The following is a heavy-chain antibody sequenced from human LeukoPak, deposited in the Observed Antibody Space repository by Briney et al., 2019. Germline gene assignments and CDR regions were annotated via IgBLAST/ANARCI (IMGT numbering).Heavy chain of an antibody. CDR3: ARDAYSSSRSFDY. J-gene: IGHJ4*02. Sequence: KPSETLSLTCTVSGGSISSYYWSWIRQPPGKGLEWIGYIYYSGSTYYNPSLKSRVTISVDTSKNQFSLKLSSVTAADAAVYYCARDAYSSSRSFDYWGQGTLVTVSS. D-gene: IGHD6-13*01. CDR1: GGSISSYY. V-gene: IGHV4-59*12. CDR2: IYYSGST.